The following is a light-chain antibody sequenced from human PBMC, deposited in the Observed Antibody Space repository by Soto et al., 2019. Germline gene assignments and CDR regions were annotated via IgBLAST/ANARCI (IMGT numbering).Light chain of an antibody. CDR1: SGDVGSYSH. CDR3: CSYTLSSTYV. Sequence: QSVLAQPASVSGSPGQSITISCTGTSGDVGSYSHVSWYQQHPGKAPRLIIYEVNKRPSGVSHRFSASKSDNTTSLTISGLQAEDEADYYCCSYTLSSTYVFGTGTKVTVL. J-gene: IGLJ1*01. V-gene: IGLV2-23*02. CDR2: EVN.